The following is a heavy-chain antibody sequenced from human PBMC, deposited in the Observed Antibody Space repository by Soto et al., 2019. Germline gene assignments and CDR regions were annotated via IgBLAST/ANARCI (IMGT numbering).Heavy chain of an antibody. V-gene: IGHV1-69*13. Sequence: QVQLVQSGAEVKKPGASVKVSCKASGYTFSSYSISWVRQAPGQGLEWMGGIIPIFGTANYAQKFQGRVTITADESTSTAYMELSSLRSEDTAVYYCASSMGYYYGMDVWGQGTTVTVSS. CDR2: IIPIFGTA. CDR3: ASSMGYYYGMDV. J-gene: IGHJ6*02. D-gene: IGHD3-3*02. CDR1: GYTFSSYS.